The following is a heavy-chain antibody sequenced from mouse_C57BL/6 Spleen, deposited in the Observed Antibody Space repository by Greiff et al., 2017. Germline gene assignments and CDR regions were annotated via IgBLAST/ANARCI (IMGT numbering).Heavy chain of an antibody. CDR3: AKGLTTGYFDV. V-gene: IGHV3-6*01. CDR2: ISYDGSN. Sequence: EVQLVESGPGLVKPSQSLSLTCSVTGYSITSGYYWNWIRQFPGNKLEWMGYISYDGSNNYNPSLKNRISITRDTSKNQFFLKLNSVTTEDTATYYCAKGLTTGYFDVWGTGTTVTVSS. J-gene: IGHJ1*03. CDR1: GYSITSGYY. D-gene: IGHD3-3*01.